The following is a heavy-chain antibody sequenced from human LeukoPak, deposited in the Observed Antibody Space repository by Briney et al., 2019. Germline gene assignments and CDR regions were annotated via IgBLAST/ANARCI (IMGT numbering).Heavy chain of an antibody. Sequence: GGSLRLFCAASGFTFSDYYMSWIRQAPGKGLVWVSRSNSDGSSTNYADSVKGRFTISRDNAKNTLYLQMNSLRAEDTAVYYCARGGDYPFDYWGQGTLVTVSS. D-gene: IGHD4-17*01. CDR3: ARGGDYPFDY. CDR2: SNSDGSST. V-gene: IGHV3-74*01. CDR1: GFTFSDYY. J-gene: IGHJ4*02.